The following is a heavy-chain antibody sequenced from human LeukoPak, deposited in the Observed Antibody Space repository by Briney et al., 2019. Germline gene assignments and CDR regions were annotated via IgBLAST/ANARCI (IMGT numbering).Heavy chain of an antibody. J-gene: IGHJ4*02. Sequence: ASVKVSCKSSGLTFTTSAMQWVRQTRAQGLEWIRWTVLGSGDTNYAQSLKERVTSTRDMSTSTAYMEMSSLRSEDTAMYYCAAGFSNHGYIYWGQGTLVTVSS. V-gene: IGHV1-58*02. CDR3: AAGFSNHGYIY. D-gene: IGHD5-12*01. CDR1: GLTFTTSA. CDR2: TVLGSGDT.